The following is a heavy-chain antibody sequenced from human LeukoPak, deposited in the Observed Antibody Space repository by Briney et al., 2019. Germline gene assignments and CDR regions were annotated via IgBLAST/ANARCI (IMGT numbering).Heavy chain of an antibody. CDR2: IYSGGST. J-gene: IGHJ5*02. CDR3: ARVRTMVRGVIDWFDP. V-gene: IGHV3-66*01. CDR1: GFTVSSNY. Sequence: PGGSLRLSCAASGFTVSSNYMSWVRQAPGKGLEWVSVIYSGGSTYYADSVKGRFTISRDNSKNTLYLQMNSLRAEDTAVYYCARVRTMVRGVIDWFDPWGQGTLVTVSS. D-gene: IGHD3-10*01.